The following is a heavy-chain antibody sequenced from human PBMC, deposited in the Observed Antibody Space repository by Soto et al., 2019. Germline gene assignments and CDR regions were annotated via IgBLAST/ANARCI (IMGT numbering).Heavy chain of an antibody. CDR3: AREPLTDSNILTGSFLWYFDL. V-gene: IGHV4-61*01. J-gene: IGHJ2*01. CDR1: GGSVSSGSYY. D-gene: IGHD3-9*01. Sequence: ASETLSLTCTVSGGSVSSGSYYWSWIRQPPGKGLECVGYIYYSGSTNYNPSLKSRVTISVDTSKNQFSLKLSSVTAADTAVYYCAREPLTDSNILTGSFLWYFDLWGRGTLVT. CDR2: IYYSGST.